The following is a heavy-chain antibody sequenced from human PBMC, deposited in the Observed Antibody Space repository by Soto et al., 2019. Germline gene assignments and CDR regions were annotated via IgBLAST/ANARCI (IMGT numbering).Heavy chain of an antibody. J-gene: IGHJ3*02. CDR3: ASKTVAQEAFDI. Sequence: GPQVKVSCKASGYAFTSDAISWVRQAPGQGLEWMGWISAYNGNTNYAQKLQGRVTMTTDTSTSTAYMELRSLRSDDTAAYYCASKTVAQEAFDIWGQGTMVPVSS. D-gene: IGHD4-17*01. V-gene: IGHV1-18*01. CDR1: GYAFTSDA. CDR2: ISAYNGNT.